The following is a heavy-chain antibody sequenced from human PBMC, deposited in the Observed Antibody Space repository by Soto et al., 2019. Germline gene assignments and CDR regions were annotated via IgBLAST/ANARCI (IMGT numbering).Heavy chain of an antibody. CDR2: VSSHGGST. Sequence: PGGSLRLSCSASGFTFSSYAMHWVRQAPGKGLEYVSTVSSHGGSTYYADSVKGRFTISRDNSKNTLYLQMSSLRPEDTALYYCAKGRSYYYYYGVDVWGQGTTVTVSS. J-gene: IGHJ6*02. CDR3: AKGRSYYYYYGVDV. V-gene: IGHV3-64D*06. CDR1: GFTFSSYA.